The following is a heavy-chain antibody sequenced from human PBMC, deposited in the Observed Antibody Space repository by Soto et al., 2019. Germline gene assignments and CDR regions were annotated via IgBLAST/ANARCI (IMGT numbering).Heavy chain of an antibody. CDR1: GYTFTSYG. CDR2: ISAYNGNT. D-gene: IGHD1-26*01. Sequence: ASVKVSCEASGYTFTSYGISWVRQAPGQGLEWMGWISAYNGNTNYAQKHQGRVTMTTDTSTSTAYMELRSLRSDDTAVYYCARDSDGSYYSPYWFVPWGQGTLVNVSS. J-gene: IGHJ5*02. CDR3: ARDSDGSYYSPYWFVP. V-gene: IGHV1-18*01.